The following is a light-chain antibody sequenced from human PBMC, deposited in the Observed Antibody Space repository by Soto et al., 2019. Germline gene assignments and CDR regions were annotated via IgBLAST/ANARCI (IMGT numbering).Light chain of an antibody. CDR3: CSYAGSSTFVV. CDR1: SSDVGSYNL. J-gene: IGLJ2*01. CDR2: EGS. V-gene: IGLV2-23*03. Sequence: QSALTQPASVSGSPGQSITISCTGTSSDVGSYNLVSWYQQHPGKAPQLMIYEGSKRPSGVSNRFSGSKSGNTASLTISGLQAEDEADYYCCSYAGSSTFVVFGGGTKLTLL.